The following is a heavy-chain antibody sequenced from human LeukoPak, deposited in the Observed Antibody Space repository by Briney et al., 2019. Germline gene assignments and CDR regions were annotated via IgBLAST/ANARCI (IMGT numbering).Heavy chain of an antibody. Sequence: GGSLRLSCAASGFTFSSYWMSWVRQAPGKGLEWVANVKQDGSEKYYVDSVKGRFTISRDNAKNSLYLRMNSLRAEDTAVYYCARRFRYSSSWYSGGYYFDYWGQGTLVTVSS. D-gene: IGHD6-13*01. CDR2: VKQDGSEK. CDR3: ARRFRYSSSWYSGGYYFDY. CDR1: GFTFSSYW. V-gene: IGHV3-7*01. J-gene: IGHJ4*02.